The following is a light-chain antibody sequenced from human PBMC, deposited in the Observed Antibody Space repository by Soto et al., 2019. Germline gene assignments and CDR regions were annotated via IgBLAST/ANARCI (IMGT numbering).Light chain of an antibody. CDR1: QSVRSW. CDR3: QQYDNYPLA. J-gene: IGKJ4*01. V-gene: IGKV1-5*01. Sequence: DIQMTQSPSTLSASVGDRFTITFLASQSVRSWLAWYQQKPGRAPKFLIYDASSLESGVPSRFSGSGSGTEFTLTISNLQPDDFATYYCQQYDNYPLAFGGGTKVDIK. CDR2: DAS.